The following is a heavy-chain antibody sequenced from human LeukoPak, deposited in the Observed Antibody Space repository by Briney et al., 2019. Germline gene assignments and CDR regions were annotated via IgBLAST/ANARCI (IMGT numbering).Heavy chain of an antibody. Sequence: GGSQRLSCMPSGLAFRNYGFHWVRQSPGKGLEWVGIIYSGGGTTKYYAESLKDRFTITRYDSRDTLYLQMNSLRAEDTAVYYCVVILVRGGVWHFDLWGRGTLVTVSS. J-gene: IGHJ2*01. V-gene: IGHV3-33*03. CDR3: VVILVRGGVWHFDL. CDR1: GLAFRNYG. CDR2: IYSGGGTTK. D-gene: IGHD2-8*02.